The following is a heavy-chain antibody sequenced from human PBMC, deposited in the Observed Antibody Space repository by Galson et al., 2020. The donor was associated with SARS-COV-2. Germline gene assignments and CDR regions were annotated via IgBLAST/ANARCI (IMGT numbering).Heavy chain of an antibody. CDR2: IYWNDDK. CDR1: GFSLSTSGVG. V-gene: IGHV2-5*01. Sequence: ESGPTLVKPTQTLTLTCTFSGFSLSTSGVGVGWIRQPPGKALEWLALIYWNDDKRYSPSLKSRLTITKDTSKNQVVLTMTNMDPVDTATYYCGQDRGDILSVYYFGGIDYWCQGTLVTVSS. CDR3: GQDRGDILSVYYFGGIDY. J-gene: IGHJ4*02. D-gene: IGHD3-9*01.